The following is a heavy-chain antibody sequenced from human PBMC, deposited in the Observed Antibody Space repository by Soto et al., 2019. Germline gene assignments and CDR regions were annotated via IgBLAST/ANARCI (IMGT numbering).Heavy chain of an antibody. D-gene: IGHD3-10*01. V-gene: IGHV4-59*08. CDR2: IYYSGST. CDR3: ARQLLWFDP. CDR1: GGSISSYY. Sequence: LPETLSLTCTVSGGSISSYYWSWIRQPPGKGLEWIGYIYYSGSTNYNPSLKSRVTISVDTSKNQFSLKLSSVTAADTAVYYCARQLLWFDPWGQGTLVTVSS. J-gene: IGHJ5*02.